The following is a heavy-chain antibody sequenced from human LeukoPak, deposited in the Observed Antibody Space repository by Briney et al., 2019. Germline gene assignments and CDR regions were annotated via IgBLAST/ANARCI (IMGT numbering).Heavy chain of an antibody. V-gene: IGHV3-23*01. Sequence: GGSLRLSCAASEFTFSSYVMAWVRQAPGKGLEWVSAISGSGGSTYYADSVKGRFTISRDNSKNTLYLQMNSLRAEDTAVYYCVQLDGYSYGYMVDYWGQGTLVTVSS. CDR1: EFTFSSYV. CDR2: ISGSGGST. CDR3: VQLDGYSYGYMVDY. J-gene: IGHJ4*02. D-gene: IGHD5-18*01.